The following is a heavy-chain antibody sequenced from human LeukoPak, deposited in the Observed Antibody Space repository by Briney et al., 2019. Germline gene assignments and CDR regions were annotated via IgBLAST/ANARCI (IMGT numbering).Heavy chain of an antibody. J-gene: IGHJ4*02. D-gene: IGHD3-9*01. Sequence: SETLSLTCTVSGGSISSLYWGWIRQPAGKGLEWIGRIYTSGSTNYNPSLKSRVTMSVDTSKNQFSLKLSFVTAADTAVYYCARGRPLTAVDYWGQGTLVTVSS. V-gene: IGHV4-4*07. CDR1: GGSISSLY. CDR2: IYTSGST. CDR3: ARGRPLTAVDY.